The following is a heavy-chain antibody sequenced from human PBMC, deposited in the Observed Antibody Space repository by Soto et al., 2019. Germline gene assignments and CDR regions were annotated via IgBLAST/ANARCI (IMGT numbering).Heavy chain of an antibody. CDR1: GGSLSGYY. CDR2: VKDGGHT. Sequence: QVQLQQWGAGLLKPSETLSLNCAVTGGSLSGYYWSWIRQPPGKGLEWIGEVKDGGHTNYSPSLRGXXTXSXXTSNSQCSRGLNSVPAAHTGVYYCARGQGGVVATHWDQGSLVTVSS. V-gene: IGHV4-34*01. D-gene: IGHD5-12*01. J-gene: IGHJ4*02. CDR3: ARGQGGVVATH.